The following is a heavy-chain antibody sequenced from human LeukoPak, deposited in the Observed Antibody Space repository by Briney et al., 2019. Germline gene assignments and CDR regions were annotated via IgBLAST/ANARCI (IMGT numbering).Heavy chain of an antibody. J-gene: IGHJ4*02. CDR1: GFTFSSYG. V-gene: IGHV3-30*03. Sequence: GGSLRLSCAASGFTFSSYGMHWVRQAPGKGLEWVAVISYDGSNKYYADSVKGRFTISRDNSKNSLYLQMNNLRVEDTAVYFCARGQRLGSWGQGTLVIVPS. CDR2: ISYDGSNK. CDR3: ARGQRLGS. D-gene: IGHD3-9*01.